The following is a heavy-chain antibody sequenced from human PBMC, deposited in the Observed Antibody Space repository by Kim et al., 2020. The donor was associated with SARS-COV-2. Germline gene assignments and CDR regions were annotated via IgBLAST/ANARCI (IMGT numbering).Heavy chain of an antibody. J-gene: IGHJ6*02. CDR2: IKQDGSEK. CDR1: GFTFSSYW. CDR3: ARDGVVPALYGMDV. Sequence: GGSLRPSCAASGFTFSSYWMSWVRQAPGKGLEWVANIKQDGSEKYYVDSVKGRFTISRDNAKNSLYLQMNSLRAEDTAVYYCARDGVVPALYGMDVWGQGTTVTVSS. D-gene: IGHD2-2*01. V-gene: IGHV3-7*01.